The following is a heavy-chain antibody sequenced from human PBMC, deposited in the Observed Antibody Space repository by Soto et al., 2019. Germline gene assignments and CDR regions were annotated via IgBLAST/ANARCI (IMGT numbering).Heavy chain of an antibody. CDR2: IYYSGST. D-gene: IGHD3-22*01. Sequence: QVQLQESDPGLVKPSQTLSLTCTVSGGSISSGGYYWSWIRQHPGKGLEWIGYIYYSGSTYYNPSLKSRVTISVDTSKNQFSLKLSSVTAADTAVYYCARENDSSGYYSVRWYFDLWGRGTLVTVSS. CDR3: ARENDSSGYYSVRWYFDL. CDR1: GGSISSGGYY. J-gene: IGHJ2*01. V-gene: IGHV4-31*03.